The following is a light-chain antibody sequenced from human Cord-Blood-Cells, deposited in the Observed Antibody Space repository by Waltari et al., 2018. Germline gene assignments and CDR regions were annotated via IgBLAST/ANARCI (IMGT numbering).Light chain of an antibody. Sequence: QSALTQPAPASGSPGQPITIPCTGTSSDVGCYNLVSWYQQHPGKAPKLMIYEGSKRPSGVSNRFSGSKSGNTASLTISGLQAEDEADYYCCSYAGSSTWVFGGGTKLTVL. J-gene: IGLJ3*02. CDR1: SSDVGCYNL. CDR3: CSYAGSSTWV. V-gene: IGLV2-23*01. CDR2: EGS.